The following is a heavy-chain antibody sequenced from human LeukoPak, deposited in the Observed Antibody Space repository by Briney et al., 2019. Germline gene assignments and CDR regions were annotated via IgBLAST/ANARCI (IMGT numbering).Heavy chain of an antibody. Sequence: SETLSLTCAVSGGSISNENWWGWVRQSPGKGLEWIGTVYYGRTTYYNPSLDGRVTISLDTSANHFSLQLNSVTAADTAVYYCVRHDGRGGATMGAFDSWGQGSLVTVSS. V-gene: IGHV4-39*01. D-gene: IGHD5-12*01. CDR2: VYYGRTT. J-gene: IGHJ5*01. CDR1: GGSISNENW. CDR3: VRHDGRGGATMGAFDS.